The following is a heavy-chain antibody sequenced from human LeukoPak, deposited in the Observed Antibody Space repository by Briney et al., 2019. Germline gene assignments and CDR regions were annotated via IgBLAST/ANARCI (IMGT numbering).Heavy chain of an antibody. V-gene: IGHV4-61*02. CDR3: ARQAVAGPYDWFDP. D-gene: IGHD6-19*01. Sequence: SQTLSLTCTVSGGSISSGSYYWSWIRQPAGKGLEWIGRIYTSGSTNYNPSLKSRVTISVDTSKNQFSLKLSSVTAADTAVYYCARQAVAGPYDWFDPWGQGTLVTVSS. J-gene: IGHJ5*02. CDR1: GGSISSGSYY. CDR2: IYTSGST.